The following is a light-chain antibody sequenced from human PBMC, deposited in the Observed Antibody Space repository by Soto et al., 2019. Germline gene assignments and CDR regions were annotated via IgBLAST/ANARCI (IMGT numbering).Light chain of an antibody. CDR2: GAS. CDR1: QGISTW. V-gene: IGKV1D-16*01. J-gene: IGKJ1*01. CDR3: QQYDRYPRT. Sequence: DIQMTQFPSSVSASVGDRVNITCRASQGISTWLAGYQQKPERAPKSLIYGASRLQSGVPPRFSGSGYETDFTLTSGGLQPEDFATYYCQQYDRYPRTFGQGTKVEIK.